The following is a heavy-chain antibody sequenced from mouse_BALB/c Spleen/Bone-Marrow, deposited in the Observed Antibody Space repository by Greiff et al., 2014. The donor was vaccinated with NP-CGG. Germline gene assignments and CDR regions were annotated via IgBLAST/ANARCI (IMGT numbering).Heavy chain of an antibody. Sequence: EVQLQQSGAELVKPGASVKLSCTASGFNIKDTYMHWVKQRPEQGLEWIGRIDPANGNTKYDPKFQGKATITADTSSNTAYLQLSSRTSEDTAVYYWARYYYGSSYVDYWGQGTTLTVSS. D-gene: IGHD1-1*01. CDR1: GFNIKDTY. J-gene: IGHJ2*01. V-gene: IGHV14-3*02. CDR3: ARYYYGSSYVDY. CDR2: IDPANGNT.